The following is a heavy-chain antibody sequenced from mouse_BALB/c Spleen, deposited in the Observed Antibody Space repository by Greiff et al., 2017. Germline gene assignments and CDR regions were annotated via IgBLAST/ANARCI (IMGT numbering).Heavy chain of an antibody. J-gene: IGHJ3*01. Sequence: VKLVESGPGLVAPSQSLSITCTVSGFSLTSYGVSWVRQPPGKGLEWLGVIWGDGSTNYHSALISRLSISKDNSKSQVFLKLNSLQTDDTATYYCANEPYGNYEVWFAYWGQGTLVTVSA. CDR1: GFSLTSYG. CDR2: IWGDGST. CDR3: ANEPYGNYEVWFAY. D-gene: IGHD2-1*01. V-gene: IGHV2-3*01.